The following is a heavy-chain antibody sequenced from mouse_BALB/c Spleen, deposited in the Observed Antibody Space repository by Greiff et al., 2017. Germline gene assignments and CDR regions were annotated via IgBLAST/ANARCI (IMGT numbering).Heavy chain of an antibody. CDR1: GFTFSSYA. V-gene: IGHV5-9-4*01. CDR3: ARGYYGSSLYYFDD. J-gene: IGHJ2*01. Sequence: EVHLVESGGGLVKPGGSLKLSCAASGFTFSSYAMSWVRQSPEKRLEWVAEISSGGSYTYYPDTVTGRFTISSDSAKNALYLEMSSLRSEDTAMYYCARGYYGSSLYYFDDWGQGTTLAVSS. D-gene: IGHD1-1*01. CDR2: ISSGGSYT.